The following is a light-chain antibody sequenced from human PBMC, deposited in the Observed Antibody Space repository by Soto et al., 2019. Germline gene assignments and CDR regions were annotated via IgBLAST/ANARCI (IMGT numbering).Light chain of an antibody. V-gene: IGLV1-51*02. Sequence: QSVLTQPPSVSAAPGQTVTISCSGSTSNIGNNYVSWYRQLPGTAPKLLIYENNKRPSGIPDRFSGSSSGTSATLGITGLQTGDEADYYCGTWDSSLSAGVFGGGTKVTVL. J-gene: IGLJ3*02. CDR1: TSNIGNNY. CDR3: GTWDSSLSAGV. CDR2: ENN.